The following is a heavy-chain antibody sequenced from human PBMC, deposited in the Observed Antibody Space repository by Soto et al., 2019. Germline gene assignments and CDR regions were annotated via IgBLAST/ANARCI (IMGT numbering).Heavy chain of an antibody. J-gene: IGHJ4*02. Sequence: EVQLLESGGGLVQPGGSLRLSCAASGFTFSSYAMSWVRQAPGKGLEWVSAFSGSGGSTYYADSVKGRFTISRDNSKNTLYLQMNSLRAEDTAVYYCAKDRAGSGWYRGYFDYWGQGTLVTVSS. CDR3: AKDRAGSGWYRGYFDY. D-gene: IGHD6-19*01. CDR1: GFTFSSYA. V-gene: IGHV3-23*01. CDR2: FSGSGGST.